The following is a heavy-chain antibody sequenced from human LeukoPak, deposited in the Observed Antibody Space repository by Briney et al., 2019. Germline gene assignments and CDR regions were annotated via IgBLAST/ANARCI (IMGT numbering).Heavy chain of an antibody. CDR1: GASVSSLTW. V-gene: IGHV4-4*02. CDR2: IYHSGGS. D-gene: IGHD6-19*01. CDR3: ARHSSGWYDY. Sequence: SETLSLTCAVSGASVSSLTWWTWVRQPPGKGLEWIGEIYHSGGSTYNPSLQSRVTLSVDKSKNEFSLKVKAVTAADTAVYYCARHSSGWYDYWGQGISVTVSS. J-gene: IGHJ4*02.